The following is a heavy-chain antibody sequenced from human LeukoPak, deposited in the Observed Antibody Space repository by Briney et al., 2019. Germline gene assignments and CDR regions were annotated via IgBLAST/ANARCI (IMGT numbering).Heavy chain of an antibody. CDR3: ARTLAVAGWENPNWFDP. V-gene: IGHV4-4*09. CDR2: IYTSGST. Sequence: PSETLSLTCTVSGGSISSYYWSWIRQPPGKGLEWIGYIYTSGSTNYNPSLKSRVTISVDTSKNQFSLKLSSVTAADTAVYYYARTLAVAGWENPNWFDPWGQGTLVTVSS. J-gene: IGHJ5*02. CDR1: GGSISSYY. D-gene: IGHD6-19*01.